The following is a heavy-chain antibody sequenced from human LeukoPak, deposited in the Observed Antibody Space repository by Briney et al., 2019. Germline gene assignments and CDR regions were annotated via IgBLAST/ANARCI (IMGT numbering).Heavy chain of an antibody. CDR2: IYYSGST. D-gene: IGHD3-10*01. V-gene: IGHV4-59*01. CDR1: GGSMSSYY. J-gene: IGHJ3*02. CDR3: ARLDPSHVLIWFGELFGAFDI. Sequence: SETLSLTCTVSGGSMSSYYWSWIRQPPGKGLEWIGYIYYSGSTNYNPSLKSRVTISVDTSKNQFSLKLSSVTAADTAVYYCARLDPSHVLIWFGELFGAFDIWGQGTMVTVSS.